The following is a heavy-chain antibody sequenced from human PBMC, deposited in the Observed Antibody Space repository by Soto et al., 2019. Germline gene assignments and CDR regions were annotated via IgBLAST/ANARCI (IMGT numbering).Heavy chain of an antibody. CDR3: ARVRPLLLWFGENPYFDY. Sequence: TSETLSLTCTVSGGSISSSNYHWGWIRQPPGKGLEWIGSMYYSGSAYYNPSLKSRVTISVDTSKNQFSLKLSSVTAADTAVYYCARVRPLLLWFGENPYFDYWGQGTLVTVSS. J-gene: IGHJ4*02. CDR1: GGSISSSNYH. D-gene: IGHD3-10*01. CDR2: MYYSGSA. V-gene: IGHV4-39*01.